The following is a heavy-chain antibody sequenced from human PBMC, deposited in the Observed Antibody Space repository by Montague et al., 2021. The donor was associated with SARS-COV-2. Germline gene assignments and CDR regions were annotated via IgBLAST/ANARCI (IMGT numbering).Heavy chain of an antibody. CDR3: ARDVGWYSSSWFDY. J-gene: IGHJ4*02. CDR2: IYYSGSS. Sequence: TLSLTCTVSGGSISSGGYYWSWICQHPGKGLDWIGYIYYSGSSYYNPSLKSLVTISVDKSKNQFSMKLSSVTAADSAVYYCARDVGWYSSSWFDYWGQGTPVIVSS. CDR1: GGSISSGGYY. D-gene: IGHD6-13*01. V-gene: IGHV4-31*01.